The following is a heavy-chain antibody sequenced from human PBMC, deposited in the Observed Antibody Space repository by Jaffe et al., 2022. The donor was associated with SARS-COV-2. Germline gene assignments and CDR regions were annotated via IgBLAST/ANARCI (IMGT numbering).Heavy chain of an antibody. CDR1: GGSITSSSYY. D-gene: IGHD3-22*01. CDR2: IFFTGTT. Sequence: QLQLQESGPGLVKPSETLSLTCTVSGGSITSSSYYWGWIRQPPGKGLEWIGSIFFTGTTYYNPSLKSRVTISADTSKNQISLNLSSVTAADTAVYYCARPSDSSGFYYDYWGQGTLATVSS. V-gene: IGHV4-39*01. J-gene: IGHJ4*02. CDR3: ARPSDSSGFYYDY.